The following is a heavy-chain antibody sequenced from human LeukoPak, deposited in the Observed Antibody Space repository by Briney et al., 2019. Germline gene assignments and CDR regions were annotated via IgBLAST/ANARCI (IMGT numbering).Heavy chain of an antibody. J-gene: IGHJ4*02. CDR2: IYYSGST. D-gene: IGHD3-3*01. V-gene: IGHV4-31*03. Sequence: SETLSLTCTFSGGSISSGGYYWSWIRQHPGKGLEWIGYIYYSGSTYYNPSLKSRVTISVDTSKNQFSLKLSSVTAADTAVYYCARDLVTIFGARGFDYWGQGTLVTVSS. CDR3: ARDLVTIFGARGFDY. CDR1: GGSISSGGYY.